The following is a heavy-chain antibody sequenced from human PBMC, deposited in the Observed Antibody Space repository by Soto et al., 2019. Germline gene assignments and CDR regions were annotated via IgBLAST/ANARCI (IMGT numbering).Heavy chain of an antibody. Sequence: ASVKVSCKASGYTFTSYPIHWVRQAPGQGLEWMGWVNTGNGNTEYSQKFQGRVTITRDTSARTAYMELSSLRSEDTAVYYCARGYYDTRGYYLYPWGQGTLVTVSS. CDR2: VNTGNGNT. V-gene: IGHV1-3*04. J-gene: IGHJ5*02. D-gene: IGHD3-22*01. CDR3: ARGYYDTRGYYLYP. CDR1: GYTFTSYP.